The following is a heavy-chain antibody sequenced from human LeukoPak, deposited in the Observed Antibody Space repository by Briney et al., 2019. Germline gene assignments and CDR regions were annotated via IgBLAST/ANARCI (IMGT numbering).Heavy chain of an antibody. Sequence: ASVKVSCKASGYTFTSYYMNWVRQAPGQGPEWMGWINPNSGGTNYAQKFQGRVTMTRDTSISTAYMELSRLRSDDTAVYYCARVLGLLWFGELPEGYFDYWGQGTLVTVSS. V-gene: IGHV1-2*02. D-gene: IGHD3-10*01. CDR3: ARVLGLLWFGELPEGYFDY. J-gene: IGHJ4*02. CDR2: INPNSGGT. CDR1: GYTFTSYY.